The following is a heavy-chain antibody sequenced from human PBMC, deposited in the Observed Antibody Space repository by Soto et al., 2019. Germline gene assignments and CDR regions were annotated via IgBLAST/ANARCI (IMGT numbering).Heavy chain of an antibody. CDR1: ESIFRGHG. CDR2: IRFDGSNI. J-gene: IGHJ4*02. Sequence: QVLLVESGGGVVQPGRSLRLSCAASESIFRGHGMHWVRQAPGKGLEWVAIIRFDGSNINYADFVRGRFTISRDNFKNMLYLERNSLRVEDTAVYYWARDGVGATTFGGYLDYGGQGTLVTVSA. D-gene: IGHD3-10*02. V-gene: IGHV3-33*01. CDR3: ARDGVGATTFGGYLDY.